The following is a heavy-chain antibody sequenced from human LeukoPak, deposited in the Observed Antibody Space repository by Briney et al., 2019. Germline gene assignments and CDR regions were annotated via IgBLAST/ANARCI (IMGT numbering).Heavy chain of an antibody. Sequence: GGSLRLSCAASGFTFSSYAMHWVRQAPGKGLEWVAAISYDGSNKYYADSVKGRFTISRDNSKNTLYLQMNSLRAEDTAVYYCARDGGYTRSDYWGQGTLVTVSS. V-gene: IGHV3-30-3*01. J-gene: IGHJ4*02. CDR1: GFTFSSYA. CDR3: ARDGGYTRSDY. CDR2: ISYDGSNK. D-gene: IGHD3-16*02.